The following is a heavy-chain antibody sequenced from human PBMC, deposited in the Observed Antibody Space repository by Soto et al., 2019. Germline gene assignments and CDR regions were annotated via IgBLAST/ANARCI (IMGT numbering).Heavy chain of an antibody. Sequence: PSETLSLTCTVSGCSISSYYWSWIRQPPGKGLEWIGYIYASGSTNYNPSLKSRITISVDASKNQFSLKLSSVTAADTAVYYCARGGSTWLEYFQHWGQGTLVTVSS. D-gene: IGHD6-13*01. J-gene: IGHJ1*01. CDR1: GCSISSYY. CDR3: ARGGSTWLEYFQH. CDR2: IYASGST. V-gene: IGHV4-59*01.